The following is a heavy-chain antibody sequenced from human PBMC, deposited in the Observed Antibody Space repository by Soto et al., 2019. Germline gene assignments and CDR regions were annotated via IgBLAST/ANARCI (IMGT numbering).Heavy chain of an antibody. CDR3: ERDFWNYYDSSPGETVDI. D-gene: IGHD3-22*01. CDR1: GGSISSYY. J-gene: IGHJ3*02. Sequence: PSETLSLTCTVSGGSISSYYWSWIRQPPGKGLEWIGYIYYSGSTNYNPSLKSRVTISVDTSKNQFSLKLSSVTAADTAVYYCERDFWNYYDSSPGETVDIWGQGPLVTVSS. V-gene: IGHV4-59*01. CDR2: IYYSGST.